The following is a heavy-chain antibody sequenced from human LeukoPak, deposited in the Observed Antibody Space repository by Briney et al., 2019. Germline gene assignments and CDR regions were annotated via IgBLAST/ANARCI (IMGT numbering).Heavy chain of an antibody. CDR2: INHSGST. D-gene: IGHD1-20*01. CDR1: GGSISSGGYS. CDR3: ARGGLTGTCLGY. V-gene: IGHV4-34*01. J-gene: IGHJ4*02. Sequence: TPSETLSLTCAVSGGSISSGGYSWSWIRQPPGKGLEWIGEINHSGSTNYNPSLKSRVTISVDTSKNQFSPKLSSVTAADTAVYYCARGGLTGTCLGYWGQGTLVTVSS.